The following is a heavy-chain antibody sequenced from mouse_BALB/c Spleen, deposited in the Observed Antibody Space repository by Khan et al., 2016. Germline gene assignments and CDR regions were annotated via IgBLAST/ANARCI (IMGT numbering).Heavy chain of an antibody. D-gene: IGHD2-4*01. J-gene: IGHJ2*01. CDR2: ISYSGST. CDR1: GYSITSDYA. V-gene: IGHV3-2*02. Sequence: VQLKESGPGLVKPSQSLSLTCTVTGYSITSDYAWNWIRQFPGDKLEWMGYISYSGSTCYNPSLKSRISLTRDTSKNQFFLQLNSVPTEDTATFYCARGMITTLDYWGQGTTLTVSS. CDR3: ARGMITTLDY.